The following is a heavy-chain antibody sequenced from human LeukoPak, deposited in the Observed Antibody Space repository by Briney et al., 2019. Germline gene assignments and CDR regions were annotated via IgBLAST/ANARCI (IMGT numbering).Heavy chain of an antibody. D-gene: IGHD3-9*01. V-gene: IGHV3-49*04. CDR3: TRTIESAFDI. CDR1: GFSFAHYA. J-gene: IGHJ3*02. CDR2: IRSKTYGGTT. Sequence: GGSLRLSCTASGFSFAHYALSWVRQAPGKGLEWVSFIRSKTYGGTTEYAASVKGRFIISRDDSKSIAYLQMNSLKTEDTAVYYCTRTIESAFDIWGRGTMVTVSS.